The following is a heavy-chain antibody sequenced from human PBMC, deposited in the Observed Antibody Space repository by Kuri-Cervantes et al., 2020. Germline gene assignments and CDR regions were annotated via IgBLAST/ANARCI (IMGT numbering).Heavy chain of an antibody. CDR2: IPGRGGRK. V-gene: IGHV3-21*01. Sequence: GGSLRLSCAASGFTFSSYWTSWVRQSPGKGLEWVSCIPGRGGRKLYPDSVKGRFTISRDNARNSLFLQMNSLRDEDTAVYYCAHTGERDFDYWGQGTLVTVSS. CDR3: AHTGERDFDY. D-gene: IGHD7-27*01. J-gene: IGHJ4*02. CDR1: GFTFSSYW.